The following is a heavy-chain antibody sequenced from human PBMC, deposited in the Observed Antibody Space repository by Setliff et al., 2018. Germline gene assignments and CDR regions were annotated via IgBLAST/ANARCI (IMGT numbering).Heavy chain of an antibody. J-gene: IGHJ4*02. CDR1: GYTFTSYA. D-gene: IGHD1-26*01. CDR2: INTNTGNP. CDR3: ARDEPSNSGSSPLADY. Sequence: RASVKVSCKASGYTFTSYAMNWVRQAPGQGLEWMGWINTNTGNPTYAQGFTGRFVFSLDTSVSTAYLQISSLKAEDTAVYYCARDEPSNSGSSPLADYWGQGTLVTVSS. V-gene: IGHV7-4-1*02.